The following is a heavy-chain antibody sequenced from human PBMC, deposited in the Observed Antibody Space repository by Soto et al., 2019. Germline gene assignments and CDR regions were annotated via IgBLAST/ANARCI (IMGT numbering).Heavy chain of an antibody. CDR1: GGSISSYY. CDR3: ARERTSYYDFWSGYFYYYGMDV. CDR2: IYTSGST. Sequence: PSETLSLTCTVSGGSISSYYWSWIRQPAGKGLEWIGRIYTSGSTNYNPSLKSRVTMSVDTSKNQFSLKLSSVTAADTAVYYCARERTSYYDFWSGYFYYYGMDVWGQGTTVT. V-gene: IGHV4-4*07. D-gene: IGHD3-3*01. J-gene: IGHJ6*02.